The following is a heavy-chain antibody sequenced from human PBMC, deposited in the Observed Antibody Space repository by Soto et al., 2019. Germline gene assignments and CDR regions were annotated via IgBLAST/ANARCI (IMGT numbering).Heavy chain of an antibody. CDR2: ISASGGSP. J-gene: IGHJ2*01. CDR3: AKTIMRGSRYWYFEL. D-gene: IGHD5-18*01. CDR1: GFTFSSYA. V-gene: IGHV3-23*01. Sequence: EVQLLDSGGGLVQPGGSLRLSCAASGFTFSSYAMTWVRQAPGKGLEWVAAISASGGSPYYADSVKGRFTISRDNSQSALYLQMNSLRAEDAAVYYLAKTIMRGSRYWYFELWGRGTLVTVSS.